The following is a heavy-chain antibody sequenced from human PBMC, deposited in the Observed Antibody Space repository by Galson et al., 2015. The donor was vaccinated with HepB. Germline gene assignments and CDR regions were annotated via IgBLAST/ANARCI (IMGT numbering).Heavy chain of an antibody. CDR2: ISSSSSYI. V-gene: IGHV3-21*01. D-gene: IGHD6-6*01. J-gene: IGHJ4*02. CDR3: ASSSSGEGY. CDR1: GFTFSSYS. Sequence: SLRLSCAASGFTFSSYSMNWVRQAPGKGLGWVSSISSSSSYIYYADSVKGRFTISRDNAKNSLYLQMNSLRAEDTAVYYCASSSSGEGYWGQGTLVTVSS.